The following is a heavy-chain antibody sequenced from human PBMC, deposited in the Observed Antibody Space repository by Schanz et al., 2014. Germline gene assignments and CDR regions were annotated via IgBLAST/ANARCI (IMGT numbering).Heavy chain of an antibody. J-gene: IGHJ4*02. CDR1: GFIFNDYY. CDR2: ISRDGTTS. V-gene: IGHV3-11*04. Sequence: QVQLVESGGGLVKPGGSLRLSCAASGFIFNDYYMNWIRQAPGKGLEWLSYISRDGTTSYYADSVKGRFTISRDNAKNSLYLEMTSLRGEDTAVYYCAKDWGYYDTSGYYLDYWGQGTLVTVPS. D-gene: IGHD3-22*01. CDR3: AKDWGYYDTSGYYLDY.